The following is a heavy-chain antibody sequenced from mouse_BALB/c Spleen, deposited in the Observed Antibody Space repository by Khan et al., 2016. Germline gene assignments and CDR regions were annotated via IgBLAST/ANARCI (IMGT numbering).Heavy chain of an antibody. CDR2: INPDSSTI. V-gene: IGHV4-1*02. J-gene: IGHJ3*01. D-gene: IGHD2-2*01. Sequence: EVKLLESGGGLVQPGGSLKISCAASGLDFSRYWMSWVRQTPGKGLEWIGQINPDSSTITNTPSLKDKFIISRDNAKNTLYLQMNRVRSEDAALYYGARTGEGAIYHGNDGWFAYWGQGALVTVSA. CDR3: ARTGEGAIYHGNDGWFAY. CDR1: GLDFSRYW.